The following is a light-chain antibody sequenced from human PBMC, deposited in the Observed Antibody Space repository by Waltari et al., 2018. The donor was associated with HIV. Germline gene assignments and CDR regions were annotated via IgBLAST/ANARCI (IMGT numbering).Light chain of an antibody. CDR1: QALSDGY. CDR3: QHYRTVPPGT. CDR2: AVS. V-gene: IGKV3-20*01. J-gene: IGKJ1*01. Sequence: DIELTQYPGTLSLSPGERATLSCRASQALSDGYIAWYRQSPGQAPRLLIFAVSNRATGVPDRISGSGSGTDFTLTISRLEPEDFGIYYCQHYRTVPPGTFGPGTKVEIK.